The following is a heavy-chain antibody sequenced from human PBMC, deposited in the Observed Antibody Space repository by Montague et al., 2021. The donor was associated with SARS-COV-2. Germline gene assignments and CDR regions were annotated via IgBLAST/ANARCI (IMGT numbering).Heavy chain of an antibody. J-gene: IGHJ4*01. D-gene: IGHD2-15*01. CDR3: SRGGFGMVVVAYCYSYFDV. CDR2: IHYSGST. V-gene: IGHV4-59*05. CDR1: GGSISSYY. Sequence: SETLSLTCTVSGGSISSYYWSWIRQPPGKGLEWIGSIHYSGSTYYKPSLKSRVTISVDTSKNQFSLKLNSVTAADTAVYYCSRGGFGMVVVAYCYSYFDVWGQGTLVTVSS.